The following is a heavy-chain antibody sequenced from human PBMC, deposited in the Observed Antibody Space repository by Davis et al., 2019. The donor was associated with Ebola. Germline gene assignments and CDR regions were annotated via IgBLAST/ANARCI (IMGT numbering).Heavy chain of an antibody. Sequence: GESLKISCAASGFTFSSYSMNWVRQAPGKGLEWVSYISSSSSTIYYADSVKGRFTISRDNAKNSLYLQMNSLRDEDTAVYYCARGGDYIWGSYRYNWFDPWGQGTLVTVSS. V-gene: IGHV3-48*02. J-gene: IGHJ5*02. D-gene: IGHD3-16*02. CDR2: ISSSSSTI. CDR1: GFTFSSYS. CDR3: ARGGDYIWGSYRYNWFDP.